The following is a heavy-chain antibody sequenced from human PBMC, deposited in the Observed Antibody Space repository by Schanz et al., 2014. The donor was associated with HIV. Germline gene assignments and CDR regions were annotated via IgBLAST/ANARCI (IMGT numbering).Heavy chain of an antibody. Sequence: EVELVESGGGSVKPGRSLRLSCTAAGFTFGDYAMSWFRQAPGKGLEWVGFIKSKPYGETTEYAASVKGRFTISRDNSKNSLSLLIKSLRAEDAAVYYCARRSRAAWQTFDYWGQGTLVTVSS. J-gene: IGHJ4*02. D-gene: IGHD6-25*01. V-gene: IGHV3-49*05. CDR2: IKSKPYGETT. CDR1: GFTFGDYA. CDR3: ARRSRAAWQTFDY.